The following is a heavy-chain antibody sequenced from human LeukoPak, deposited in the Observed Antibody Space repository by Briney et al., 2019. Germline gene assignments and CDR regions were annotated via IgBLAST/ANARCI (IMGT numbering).Heavy chain of an antibody. CDR2: ISSDGRTT. CDR3: LVYYSGCPN. Sequence: GGSLRLSCAASGFTFSYNWMHWVRQAPGKGLVWVSRISSDGRTTHHADSVKGRFTISRDSAKNTLFLQMNDLRAEDTAVYYYLVYYSGCPNWGQGTLVTVSS. V-gene: IGHV3-74*01. CDR1: GFTFSYNW. D-gene: IGHD2-8*01. J-gene: IGHJ4*02.